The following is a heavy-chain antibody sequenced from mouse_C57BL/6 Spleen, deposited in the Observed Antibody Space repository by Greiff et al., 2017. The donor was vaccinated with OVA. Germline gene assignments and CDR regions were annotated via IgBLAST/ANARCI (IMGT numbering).Heavy chain of an antibody. Sequence: QVQLKESGPGLVAPSQSLSITCTVSGFSLTSYGVDWVRQSPGKGLEWLGVIWGVGSTNYNSALKSRLSISKDNSKSQVFLKMNSLQTDDTAMYYCASDRYDYDEEGYAMDYWGQGTSVTVSS. CDR1: GFSLTSYG. CDR2: IWGVGST. J-gene: IGHJ4*01. D-gene: IGHD2-4*01. CDR3: ASDRYDYDEEGYAMDY. V-gene: IGHV2-6*01.